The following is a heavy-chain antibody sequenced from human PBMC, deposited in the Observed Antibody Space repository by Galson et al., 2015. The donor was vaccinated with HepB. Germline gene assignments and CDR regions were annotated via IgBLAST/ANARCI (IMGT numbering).Heavy chain of an antibody. V-gene: IGHV3-23*01. CDR1: GFTFSSYA. CDR2: ISGSGGST. J-gene: IGHJ4*02. D-gene: IGHD3-10*01. CDR3: AKDRGGRFGELLLFDY. Sequence: SLRLSCAASGFTFSSYAMSWVRQAPGKGLEWVSAISGSGGSTYYADSVKGRFTISRDNSKNTLYLQMNSLRAEDTAVYYCAKDRGGRFGELLLFDYWGQGTLVTVSS.